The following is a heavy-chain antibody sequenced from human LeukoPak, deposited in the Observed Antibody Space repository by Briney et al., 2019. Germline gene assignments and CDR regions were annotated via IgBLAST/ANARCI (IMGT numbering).Heavy chain of an antibody. Sequence: PGGSLRLSCVASGFTFGSYWMSWVRQPPGRGLEWVANIKQDGNEKYYVGSVKGRFTISRDNAKYSLYLQMNSLRAEDTAVYYCAKYSGSVGFDYWGQGTLVTVSS. CDR1: GFTFGSYW. V-gene: IGHV3-7*03. CDR2: IKQDGNEK. D-gene: IGHD1-26*01. CDR3: AKYSGSVGFDY. J-gene: IGHJ4*02.